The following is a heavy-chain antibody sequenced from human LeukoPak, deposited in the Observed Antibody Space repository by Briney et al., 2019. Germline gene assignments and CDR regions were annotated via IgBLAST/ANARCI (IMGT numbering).Heavy chain of an antibody. D-gene: IGHD5-18*01. V-gene: IGHV4-39*07. CDR1: GGSISSSSYY. CDR3: ARGPKRGYSYGSHYFDY. J-gene: IGHJ4*02. CDR2: INHSGST. Sequence: PSETLSLTCTVSGGSISSSSYYWGWIRQPPGKGLEWIGEINHSGSTNYNPSLKSRVTISVDTSKNQFSLKLSSVTAADTAVYYCARGPKRGYSYGSHYFDYWGQGTLVTVSS.